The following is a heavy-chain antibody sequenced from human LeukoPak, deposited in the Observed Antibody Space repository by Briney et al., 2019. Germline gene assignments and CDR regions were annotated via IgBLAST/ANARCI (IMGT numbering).Heavy chain of an antibody. D-gene: IGHD3-10*01. CDR1: GFTFSSYA. Sequence: GGSLRLSCAASGFTFSSYAMHWVRQAPGKGLEWVAVISYDGSNKYYADSVKGRFTISRDNSKNTLYLQMNSLRAEDTAVYYCARDFYYGSDSNWFDPWGQGTLVTVSS. CDR2: ISYDGSNK. V-gene: IGHV3-30*04. CDR3: ARDFYYGSDSNWFDP. J-gene: IGHJ5*02.